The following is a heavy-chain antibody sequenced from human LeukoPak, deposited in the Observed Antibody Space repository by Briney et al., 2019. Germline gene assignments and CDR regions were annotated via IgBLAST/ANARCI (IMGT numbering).Heavy chain of an antibody. J-gene: IGHJ5*02. D-gene: IGHD6-13*01. CDR2: INPNSGGS. CDR1: GYTFTGYY. Sequence: GASVKVSCKASGYTFTGYYMHWMRQAPGQGLEWMGWINPNSGGSNYAQKFQGRVTMTRDTSISTAYMELSRLRSDDTAVYYCARIGSSSWLNWFDPWGQGTLVTVSS. CDR3: ARIGSSSWLNWFDP. V-gene: IGHV1-2*02.